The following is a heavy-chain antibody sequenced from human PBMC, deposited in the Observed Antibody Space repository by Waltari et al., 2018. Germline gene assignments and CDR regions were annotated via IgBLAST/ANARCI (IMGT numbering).Heavy chain of an antibody. V-gene: IGHV4-38-2*01. CDR2: IYHSGST. CDR1: GYSISSGYS. Sequence: QVQLQESGPGLVKPSETLSLTCAVPGYSISSGYSWGWIRQPPGKGLEWIGSIYHSGSTYYNPSLKSRVTISVDTSKNQFSLKLSSVTAADTAVYYCARHELLRWFDPWGQGTLVTVSS. CDR3: ARHELLRWFDP. D-gene: IGHD1-7*01. J-gene: IGHJ5*02.